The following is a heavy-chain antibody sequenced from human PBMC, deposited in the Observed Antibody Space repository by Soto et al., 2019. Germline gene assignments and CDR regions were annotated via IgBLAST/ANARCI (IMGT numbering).Heavy chain of an antibody. V-gene: IGHV1-18*01. CDR3: VRDRLSGYANMGFYS. CDR2: INPNNGNR. Sequence: QVQLVQSGAELRNPGASVKVSCEASGYSFKYYGINWVRQAPGQGLEWMAWINPNNGNRIYAQKFEDRVAVTTATSTNTVYMELTSLKFDDTSIYYCVRDRLSGYANMGFYSWGQGTLVIVSS. CDR1: GYSFKYYG. D-gene: IGHD5-12*01. J-gene: IGHJ4*02.